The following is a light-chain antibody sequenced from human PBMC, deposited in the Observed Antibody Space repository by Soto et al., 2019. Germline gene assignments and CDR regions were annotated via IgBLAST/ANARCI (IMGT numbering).Light chain of an antibody. Sequence: DTQLTQSPSTLSEADGASVTITCRASRNIRNLLAWYQQKPGKALKILIYKASTVKSGVPSRFSGSGSGTEFTLTISSLQRDEFATYYCQHYNSYSEAFGQGTKV. CDR1: RNIRNL. CDR2: KAS. J-gene: IGKJ1*01. V-gene: IGKV1-5*03. CDR3: QHYNSYSEA.